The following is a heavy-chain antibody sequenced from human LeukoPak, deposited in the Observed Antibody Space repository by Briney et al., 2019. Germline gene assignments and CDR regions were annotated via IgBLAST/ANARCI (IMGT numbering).Heavy chain of an antibody. J-gene: IGHJ4*02. CDR2: IRSKANNYAT. V-gene: IGHV3-73*01. CDR1: GFTFSGSA. CDR3: TRALVVVTAMGLEYYFDY. Sequence: PGGSLRLSCAASGFTFSGSAMHWVRQASGKGLEWVGHIRSKANNYATVYVASVRGRFTISRDDSKNTAYLQMNSLTTEDTAVYYCTRALVVVTAMGLEYYFDYWGQGTLVTVSS. D-gene: IGHD2-21*02.